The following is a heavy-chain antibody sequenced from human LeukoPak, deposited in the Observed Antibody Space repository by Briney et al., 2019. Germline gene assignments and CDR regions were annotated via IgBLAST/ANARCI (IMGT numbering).Heavy chain of an antibody. CDR1: GFTFTNYW. V-gene: IGHV5-51*01. Sequence: GEPLKISCQASGFTFTNYWSALVRQMPGKGLEWMGIVHAGDSDARYSPSFQDQVTMSADKSISTGYLKWNSLRASDSAMYYLDVWGRGSLVAVSS. CDR3: DV. CDR2: VHAGDSDA. J-gene: IGHJ2*01.